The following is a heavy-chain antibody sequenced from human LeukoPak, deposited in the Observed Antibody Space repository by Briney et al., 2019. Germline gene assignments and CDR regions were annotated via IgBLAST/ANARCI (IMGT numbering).Heavy chain of an antibody. CDR1: GGSISSYY. V-gene: IGHV4-59*01. CDR2: IYYSGST. J-gene: IGHJ4*02. Sequence: SETLSLTCTVSGGSISSYYWSWIRQPPGKGLEWIGYIYYSGSTNYNPSLKSRVTISVDTSKNQFSLKLSSVTTADTAVYYCARAGWYAFDYWGQGTLVTVSS. CDR3: ARAGWYAFDY. D-gene: IGHD6-19*01.